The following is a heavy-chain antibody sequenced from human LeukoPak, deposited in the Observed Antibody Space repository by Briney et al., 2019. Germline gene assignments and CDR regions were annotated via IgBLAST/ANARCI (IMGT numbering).Heavy chain of an antibody. D-gene: IGHD4-11*01. CDR3: ARGYSNYEGYFDY. CDR1: GGSISSSSYY. V-gene: IGHV4-61*01. CDR2: IYYSGST. J-gene: IGHJ4*02. Sequence: PSETLSLTCTVSGGSISSSSYYWSWIRQPPGKGLEWIGYIYYSGSTNYNPSLKSRVTISVDTSKNQFSLKLSSVTAADTAVYYCARGYSNYEGYFDYWGQGTLVTVSS.